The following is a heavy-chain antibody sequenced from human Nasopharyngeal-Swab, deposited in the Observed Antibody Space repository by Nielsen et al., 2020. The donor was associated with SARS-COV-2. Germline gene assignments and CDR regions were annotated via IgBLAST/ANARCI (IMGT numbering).Heavy chain of an antibody. V-gene: IGHV3-74*01. D-gene: IGHD2-8*02. CDR1: GFTFSTYW. J-gene: IGHJ4*01. CDR3: ARDSPYCTGGICSFDY. Sequence: ETLSLTCAVSGFTFSTYWMHWVRQAPGKGLVWVSRIKPDGSSVTYADSVKGRFTISRDNARNTLYLQMNSLRAEDAAVYYCARDSPYCTGGICSFDYWGHGTLVTVSS. CDR2: IKPDGSSV.